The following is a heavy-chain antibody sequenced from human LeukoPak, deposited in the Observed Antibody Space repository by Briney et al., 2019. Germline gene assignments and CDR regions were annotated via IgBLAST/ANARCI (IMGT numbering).Heavy chain of an antibody. CDR3: ARSYYDSSGYYSLGVLDI. Sequence: PGESLKISCKGSGYSFTSYWIGWVRQMPGKGLEWMGIIYPGDSDTRYSPSFQGQVTISADKPISTAYLQWNSLKASDTAMYYCARSYYDSSGYYSLGVLDIWGQGTVVTVSS. D-gene: IGHD3-22*01. CDR1: GYSFTSYW. V-gene: IGHV5-51*01. CDR2: IYPGDSDT. J-gene: IGHJ3*02.